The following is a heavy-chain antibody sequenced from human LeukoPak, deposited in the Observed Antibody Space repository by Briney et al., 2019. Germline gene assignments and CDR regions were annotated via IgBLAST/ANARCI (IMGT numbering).Heavy chain of an antibody. Sequence: SETLSLTCTVSGGSIGSTNYYWGWIRQPPGKGLEWIGSIFNSGSSYYNPSLQSRATMSVDTSRNQFSLKLNSVTASDTAVYFCARDNGDFNWFDPWGHGTLVTVSS. CDR3: ARDNGDFNWFDP. CDR1: GGSIGSTNYY. J-gene: IGHJ5*02. V-gene: IGHV4-39*02. D-gene: IGHD2-21*01. CDR2: IFNSGSS.